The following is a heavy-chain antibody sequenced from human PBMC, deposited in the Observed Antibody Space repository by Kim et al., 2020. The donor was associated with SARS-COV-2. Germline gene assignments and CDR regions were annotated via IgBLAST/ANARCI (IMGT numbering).Heavy chain of an antibody. J-gene: IGHJ4*02. CDR2: INSDGSST. CDR1: GFTFSSYW. V-gene: IGHV3-74*01. D-gene: IGHD1-26*01. Sequence: GGSLRLSCAASGFTFSSYWMHWVRQVPGKGLVWVSRINSDGSSTSYADSVKGRFTISRDNAKNTLYLQMNSLRAEDTAVYYCASRTYSGSYYYFDYWPGNPGNR. CDR3: ASRTYSGSYYYFDY.